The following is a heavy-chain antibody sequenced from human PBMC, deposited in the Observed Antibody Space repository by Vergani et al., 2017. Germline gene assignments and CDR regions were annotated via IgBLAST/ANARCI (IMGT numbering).Heavy chain of an antibody. CDR1: GFTFSDFS. Sequence: VQLVESGGGLVKPGGSLRLSCAASGFTFSDFSMSWVRQAPGKGLEWVAFIGSSGPYINYADSVKGRFTISRDNAKKTLYLQMDSLRDEDTAVYYCARGGDDYYDTQMAPDFWGQGTLVIVSS. CDR3: ARGGDDYYDTQMAPDF. J-gene: IGHJ3*01. D-gene: IGHD3-16*01. CDR2: IGSSGPYI. V-gene: IGHV3-21*01.